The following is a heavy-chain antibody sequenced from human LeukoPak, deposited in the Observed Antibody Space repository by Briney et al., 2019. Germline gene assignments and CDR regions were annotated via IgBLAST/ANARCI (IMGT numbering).Heavy chain of an antibody. V-gene: IGHV3-30-3*01. CDR3: AKDYISGSNGDY. D-gene: IGHD5-12*01. J-gene: IGHJ4*02. CDR2: ISYDGSNK. Sequence: GGSLRLSCAASGFTLSSYAMHWVRQAPGKGLEWVAVISYDGSNKYYADSVKGRFTIARDNSKNTLYLQMNSLRADDTAVYYWAKDYISGSNGDYWGQGTLVTVSS. CDR1: GFTLSSYA.